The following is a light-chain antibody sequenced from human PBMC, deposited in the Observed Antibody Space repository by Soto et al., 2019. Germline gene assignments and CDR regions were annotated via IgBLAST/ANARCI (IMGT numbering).Light chain of an antibody. Sequence: AIRMTQSPSSLSASTGDRVTITCRASQGISSYLAWYQQKPGKAPKLLTYAASTLQSGVPSRFSGSGSGTDFTLTISCLQSEDFATYYCQQYYSYPVTFGQGTKVEIK. CDR2: AAS. V-gene: IGKV1-8*01. CDR3: QQYYSYPVT. J-gene: IGKJ1*01. CDR1: QGISSY.